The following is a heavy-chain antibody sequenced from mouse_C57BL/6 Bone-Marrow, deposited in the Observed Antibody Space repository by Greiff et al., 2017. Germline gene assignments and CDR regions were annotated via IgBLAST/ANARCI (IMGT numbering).Heavy chain of an antibody. V-gene: IGHV5-9-1*02. CDR1: GFTFSSYA. J-gene: IGHJ1*03. Sequence: EVMLVESGEGLVKPGGSLKLSCAASGFTFSSYAMSWVRQTPEKRLEWVAYISSGGDYIYYADTVKGRFTISRDNARNTLYLQMSSLKSEDTAMYYCTRDGDGYPQGYFDVWGTGTTVTVSS. D-gene: IGHD2-3*01. CDR3: TRDGDGYPQGYFDV. CDR2: ISSGGDYI.